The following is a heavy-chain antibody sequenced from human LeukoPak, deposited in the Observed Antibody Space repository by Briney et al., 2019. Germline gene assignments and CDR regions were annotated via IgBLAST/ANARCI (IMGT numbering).Heavy chain of an antibody. CDR3: ASAAAPYYYYYGMDV. V-gene: IGHV1-69*04. Sequence: SVKFSCKASGGTFSSYAISWVRQAPGQGLEWMGRIIPILGIANYAQKFQGRVTITADKSTSTAYMELSSLRSEDTAVYYCASAAAPYYYYYGMDVWGQGTTVTVSS. J-gene: IGHJ6*02. CDR2: IIPILGIA. D-gene: IGHD6-13*01. CDR1: GGTFSSYA.